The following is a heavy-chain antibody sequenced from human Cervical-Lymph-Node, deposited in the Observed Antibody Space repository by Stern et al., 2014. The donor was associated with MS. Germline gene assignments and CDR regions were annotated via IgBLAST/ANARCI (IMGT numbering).Heavy chain of an antibody. D-gene: IGHD6-19*01. V-gene: IGHV3-33*01. CDR1: GFTFSSYG. CDR2: IWYDGSNK. CDR3: ARPGIAVAGPFDY. J-gene: IGHJ4*02. Sequence: VQLVESGGGVVQPGRSLRLSCAASGFTFSSYGMHWVRQAPGKGLEWVAVIWYDGSNKYYADSVKGRFTISRDNSKNTLYLQMNSLRAEDTAVYYCARPGIAVAGPFDYWGQGTLVTVSS.